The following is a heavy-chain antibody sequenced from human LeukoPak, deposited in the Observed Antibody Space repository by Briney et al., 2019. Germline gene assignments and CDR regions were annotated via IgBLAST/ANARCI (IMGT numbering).Heavy chain of an antibody. D-gene: IGHD3-10*01. CDR2: IYYSGTT. J-gene: IGHJ4*02. CDR3: ARESWDTVVRGATFDH. Sequence: PSETLSLTCTVSGGSIGSYYWSWFRQPPGKGLEWIGYIYYSGTTNYNPSLKSRLTISVDTSRDQFYLKVTSVTAADTAVYYCARESWDTVVRGATFDHLGQGTLVTVSS. V-gene: IGHV4-59*01. CDR1: GGSIGSYY.